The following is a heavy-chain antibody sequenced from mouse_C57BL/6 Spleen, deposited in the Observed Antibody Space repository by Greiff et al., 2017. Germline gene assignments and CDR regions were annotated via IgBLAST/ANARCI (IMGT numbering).Heavy chain of an antibody. V-gene: IGHV1-5*01. D-gene: IGHD4-1*01. CDR3: TSPLTGTGYFDY. CDR2: IYPGNSDT. J-gene: IGHJ2*01. Sequence: EVQLQQSGTVLARPGASVKMSCKTSGYTFTSYWMHWVKQRPGQGLEWIGAIYPGNSDTSYNQKFKGKAKLTAVTSASTAYMELSSLTNGDSAVYYCTSPLTGTGYFDYWGQGTTLTVSS. CDR1: GYTFTSYW.